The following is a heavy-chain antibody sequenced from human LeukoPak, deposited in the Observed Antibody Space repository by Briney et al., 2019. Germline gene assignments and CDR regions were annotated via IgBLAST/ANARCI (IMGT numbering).Heavy chain of an antibody. CDR1: GYTYTSYG. CDR2: ISAYNGNT. Sequence: GASVKVSCKASGYTYTSYGISWVRQAPGQGLEWMGWISAYNGNTNYAQKLQGRVTMTTDTSTSTAYMELRSLRSDDTAVYYSARGLYYYDSSGPLGWFDPWGQGTLVTVSS. D-gene: IGHD3-22*01. CDR3: ARGLYYYDSSGPLGWFDP. J-gene: IGHJ5*02. V-gene: IGHV1-18*01.